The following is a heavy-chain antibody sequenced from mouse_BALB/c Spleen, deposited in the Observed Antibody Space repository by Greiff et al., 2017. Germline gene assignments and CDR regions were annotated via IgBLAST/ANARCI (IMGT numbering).Heavy chain of an antibody. D-gene: IGHD2-2*01. CDR1: GFTFSSYA. CDR3: ARGLYYGYDSYFDY. V-gene: IGHV5-9-4*01. J-gene: IGHJ2*01. Sequence: EVHLVESGGGLVKPGGSLKLSCAASGFTFSSYAMSWVRQSPEKRLEWVAEISSGGSYTYYPDTVTGRFTISRDNAKNTLYLEMSSLRSEDTAMYYCARGLYYGYDSYFDYWGQGTTLTVSS. CDR2: ISSGGSYT.